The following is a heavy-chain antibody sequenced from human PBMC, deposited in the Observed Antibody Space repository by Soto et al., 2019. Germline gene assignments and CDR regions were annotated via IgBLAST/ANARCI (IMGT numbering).Heavy chain of an antibody. CDR1: GGSISSGGYY. CDR2: IYYSGSA. CDR3: ARVLMVVTQRAFDI. J-gene: IGHJ3*02. Sequence: QVQLQESGPGLVKPSQTLSLTCTVSGGSISSGGYYWSWIRQHPGKGLEWIGYIYYSGSAYYNPSRKSRFTIPVDPAKNQFSLKRSPVTAADTAVYYCARVLMVVTQRAFDICGQGTMVTVSS. D-gene: IGHD2-21*02. V-gene: IGHV4-31*03.